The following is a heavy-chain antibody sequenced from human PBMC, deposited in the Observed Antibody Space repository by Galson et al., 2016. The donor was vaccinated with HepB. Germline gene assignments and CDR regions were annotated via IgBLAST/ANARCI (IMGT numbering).Heavy chain of an antibody. CDR1: GGSFSGYY. CDR3: ARGIYSYNYRGPKDF. D-gene: IGHD5-18*01. CDR2: INHRGDT. V-gene: IGHV4-34*01. Sequence: ETLSLTCAVYGGSFSGYYWNWIRQPPGKGLEWIGEINHRGDTHYNPSLKSRVTISVDTSKNQFSLRLSSVTAADTAVYYCARGIYSYNYRGPKDFWGQGTLVTVSS. J-gene: IGHJ4*02.